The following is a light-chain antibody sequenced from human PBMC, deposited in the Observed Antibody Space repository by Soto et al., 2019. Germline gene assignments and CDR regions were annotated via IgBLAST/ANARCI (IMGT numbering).Light chain of an antibody. CDR1: QGISSY. CDR2: GAS. Sequence: DIQLTQSPYFLSASVGDRVTITCRASQGISSYLAWYQQKPGKAPKLLISGASTLQSGVPSRFSGSGSGTEFTLTISSLQPEDFATYSCQQLHSWGVTFGGGTKVEIK. V-gene: IGKV1-9*01. CDR3: QQLHSWGVT. J-gene: IGKJ4*01.